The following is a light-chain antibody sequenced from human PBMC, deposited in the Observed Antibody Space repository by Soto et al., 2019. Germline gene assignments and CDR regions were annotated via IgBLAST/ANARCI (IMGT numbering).Light chain of an antibody. V-gene: IGKV1-39*01. Sequence: DIQMTQSPSSLSASVGDTVTITCRASQSISKYFNWYQQKPGTAPKLLIYATSTLRSGVPSRFSGSGSGTEFTLTISSLQPEDFATYYCQQSSSTLYAFGQGTKLEIK. CDR3: QQSSSTLYA. CDR1: QSISKY. CDR2: ATS. J-gene: IGKJ2*01.